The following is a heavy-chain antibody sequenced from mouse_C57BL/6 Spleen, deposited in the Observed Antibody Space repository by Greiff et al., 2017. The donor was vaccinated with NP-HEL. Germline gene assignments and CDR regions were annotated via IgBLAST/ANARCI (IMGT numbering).Heavy chain of an antibody. Sequence: VKLMESGAELVRPGASVKLSCKASGYTFTDYYINWVKQRPGQGLEWIARIYPGSGNTYYNEKFKGKATLTAEKSSSTAYMQLSSLTSEDSAVYFCARRGYGGNWFAYWGQGTLVTVSA. CDR3: ARRGYGGNWFAY. V-gene: IGHV1-76*01. CDR2: IYPGSGNT. J-gene: IGHJ3*01. D-gene: IGHD1-1*02. CDR1: GYTFTDYY.